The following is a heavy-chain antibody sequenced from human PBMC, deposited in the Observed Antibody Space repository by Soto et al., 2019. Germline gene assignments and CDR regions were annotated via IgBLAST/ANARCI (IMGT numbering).Heavy chain of an antibody. J-gene: IGHJ4*02. V-gene: IGHV4-59*08. CDR1: DDSISGYY. CDR2: IYFTGSA. CDR3: ARHRATVTTWPDLFDY. Sequence: PSETLSLTCTVSDDSISGYYWSWIRQPPGGGLEWIAYIYFTGSATYNPSLKSRVTISLGPSNNQFSLKLSSVTAADTAIYYCARHRATVTTWPDLFDYWGQGNLVTVSS. D-gene: IGHD4-4*01.